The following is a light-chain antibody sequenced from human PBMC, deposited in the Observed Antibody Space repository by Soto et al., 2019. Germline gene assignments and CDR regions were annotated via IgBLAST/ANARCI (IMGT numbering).Light chain of an antibody. Sequence: EIVLPQSPGTLSLSPGERATLCCRASQSVSSSSLAWYQQKPGQAPRLLMYGASSRATGLPDRFSGSEYGTDFTLPISRLEPKDSAVYYCQQWNNSPFMYTLDQGNKLE. J-gene: IGKJ2*01. CDR2: GAS. V-gene: IGKV3-20*01. CDR1: QSVSSSS. CDR3: QQWNNSPFMYT.